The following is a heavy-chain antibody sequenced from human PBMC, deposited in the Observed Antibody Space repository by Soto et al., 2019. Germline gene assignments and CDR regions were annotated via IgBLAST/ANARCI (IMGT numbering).Heavy chain of an antibody. CDR1: GGTFSSYA. J-gene: IGHJ4*02. CDR3: ARSVFDSGYYLDY. V-gene: IGHV1-69*13. CDR2: IIPIFGTA. Sequence: GASVKVSCKASGGTFSSYAISWVRQAPGQGLEWMGGIIPIFGTANYAQKFQGRVTITADESTGTAYMELSSLRSEDTAVYYCARSVFDSGYYLDYWGQGTLVTVSS. D-gene: IGHD3-22*01.